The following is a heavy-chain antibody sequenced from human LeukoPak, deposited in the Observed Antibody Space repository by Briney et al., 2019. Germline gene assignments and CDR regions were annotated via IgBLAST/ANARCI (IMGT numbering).Heavy chain of an antibody. D-gene: IGHD1-7*01. CDR2: INHSGST. Sequence: PSETLSLTCAVYGGSFSGYYWSWIRQPPGKGLEWIGEINHSGSTNYNPSLKSRVTISVDTSKNQFSLKLSSVTAADTAVYYCARGLKQARNWNYVPYYYYGMDVWGQGTTVTVSS. CDR3: ARGLKQARNWNYVPYYYYGMDV. J-gene: IGHJ6*02. V-gene: IGHV4-34*01. CDR1: GGSFSGYY.